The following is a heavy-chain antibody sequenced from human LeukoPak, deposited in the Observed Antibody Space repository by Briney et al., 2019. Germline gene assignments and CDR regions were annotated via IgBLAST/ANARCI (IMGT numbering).Heavy chain of an antibody. CDR3: AKGGYCSSTSCYVGWFDP. D-gene: IGHD2-2*01. J-gene: IGHJ5*02. V-gene: IGHV3-23*01. CDR1: GFPFSSYE. Sequence: GGSLRLSCAASGFPFSSYEMNWVRRAPGKGLEWVSVISGGGGSTYYADSVKGRFTISRDNSKNTLFLQMNSLRAEDTAVYYCAKGGYCSSTSCYVGWFDPWGQGTLVTVSS. CDR2: ISGGGGST.